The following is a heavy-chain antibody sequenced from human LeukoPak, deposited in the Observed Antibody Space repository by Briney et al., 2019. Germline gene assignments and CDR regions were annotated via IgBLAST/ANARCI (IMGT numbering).Heavy chain of an antibody. V-gene: IGHV3-23*01. Sequence: GGSLRLSCAASGFTFSSYAMSWVRQAPGKGLEWVSAISGSGGSTYYADSVKGRFTISRDNSKNTLYLQMNSLRAEDTAVYYCARAIWFGESLDNWGQGTLVTVSS. J-gene: IGHJ4*02. CDR2: ISGSGGST. CDR1: GFTFSSYA. CDR3: ARAIWFGESLDN. D-gene: IGHD3-10*01.